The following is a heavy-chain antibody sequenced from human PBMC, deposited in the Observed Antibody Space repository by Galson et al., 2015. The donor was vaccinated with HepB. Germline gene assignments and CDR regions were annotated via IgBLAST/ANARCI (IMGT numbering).Heavy chain of an antibody. J-gene: IGHJ4*02. CDR3: ARDLSWEAVAGGGYFDY. CDR2: ISSSSSYI. CDR1: GFTFSSYS. V-gene: IGHV3-21*01. D-gene: IGHD6-19*01. Sequence: SLRLSCAASGFTFSSYSMNWVRQAPGKGLEWVSSISSSSSYIYYADSVKGRFTISRDNAKNSLYLQMNSLRAEDTAVYYCARDLSWEAVAGGGYFDYWGQGTLVTVSS.